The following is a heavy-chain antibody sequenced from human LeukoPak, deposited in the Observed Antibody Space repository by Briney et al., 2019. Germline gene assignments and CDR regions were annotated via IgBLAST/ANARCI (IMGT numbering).Heavy chain of an antibody. D-gene: IGHD3-10*01. CDR2: INSDGSTT. Sequence: GGSLRLSCGATGFTFSSYWMHWVRQAPGKGLVWISRINSDGSTTSYADSVKGRFTISRDNAKNTLYLQMNSLRAEDTAVYYCARGNYYGQDYWGQGTLVTVSS. V-gene: IGHV3-74*01. CDR3: ARGNYYGQDY. J-gene: IGHJ4*02. CDR1: GFTFSSYW.